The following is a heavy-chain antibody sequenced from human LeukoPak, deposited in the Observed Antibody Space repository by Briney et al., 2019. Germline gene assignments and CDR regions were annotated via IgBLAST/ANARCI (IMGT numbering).Heavy chain of an antibody. Sequence: GGSLRLSCAASGFTFSSYGMHWVRQAPGKGLEWVAVIWYDGSNKYYADSVKGRFTISRDNSKNTLYLQMNSLRAEDTAVYYCARDRSVQLLYHWAYGDYVFPDYWGQGTLVTVSS. CDR3: ARDRSVQLLYHWAYGDYVFPDY. V-gene: IGHV3-30*19. CDR1: GFTFSSYG. D-gene: IGHD2-2*02. J-gene: IGHJ4*02. CDR2: IWYDGSNK.